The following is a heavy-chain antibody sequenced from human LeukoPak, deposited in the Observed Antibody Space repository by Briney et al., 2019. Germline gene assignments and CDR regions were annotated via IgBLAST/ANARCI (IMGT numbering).Heavy chain of an antibody. CDR3: ARTDGDLDY. V-gene: IGHV1-2*02. D-gene: IGHD4-17*01. Sequence: ASVKVSCKASGYTFTGYYMHWVRQAPGQGLEWMGWINPNSGGTNYAQKFQGRVTMTRYTSISTAYMELSSLRSEDTAVYYCARTDGDLDYWGQGTLVTVSS. J-gene: IGHJ4*02. CDR2: INPNSGGT. CDR1: GYTFTGYY.